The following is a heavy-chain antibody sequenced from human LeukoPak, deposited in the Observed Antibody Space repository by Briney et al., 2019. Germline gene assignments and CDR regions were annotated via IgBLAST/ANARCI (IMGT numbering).Heavy chain of an antibody. V-gene: IGHV3-21*01. D-gene: IGHD3-9*01. J-gene: IGHJ6*03. Sequence: GGSLRLSCTASGFTFGDYAMNWVRQAPGKGLEWVSSISSSSSYIYYADSVKGRFTISRDNAKNSLYLQMNSLRAEDTAVYYCARDGDILTGYYPHYYMDVWGKGTTVTVSS. CDR1: GFTFGDYA. CDR3: ARDGDILTGYYPHYYMDV. CDR2: ISSSSSYI.